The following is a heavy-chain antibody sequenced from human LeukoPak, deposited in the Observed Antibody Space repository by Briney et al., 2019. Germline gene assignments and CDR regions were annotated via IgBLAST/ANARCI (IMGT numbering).Heavy chain of an antibody. Sequence: ASVKVSCKASGYTFTSYGISWVRQAPGQGLEWMGWISAYTGNTNYAQNLQVRVTMTTDTSTSTAYMELRSLRSDDTAVYYCARVPMDSSGYYPNDAFDIWGQGTMVTVSS. CDR3: ARVPMDSSGYYPNDAFDI. J-gene: IGHJ3*02. D-gene: IGHD3-22*01. V-gene: IGHV1-18*01. CDR2: ISAYTGNT. CDR1: GYTFTSYG.